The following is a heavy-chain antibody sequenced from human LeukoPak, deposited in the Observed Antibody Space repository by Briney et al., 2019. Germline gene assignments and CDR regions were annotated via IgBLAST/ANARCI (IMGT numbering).Heavy chain of an antibody. D-gene: IGHD4-23*01. Sequence: ASVKVSCKASGGTLSSYAISWVRQAPGQGLEWMGGIIPIFGTANYAQKFQGRVTITTDESTSTAYMELSSLRSEDTAVYYCARQEDGGNSVGEAFDIWGQGTMVTVSS. CDR1: GGTLSSYA. V-gene: IGHV1-69*05. CDR2: IIPIFGTA. CDR3: ARQEDGGNSVGEAFDI. J-gene: IGHJ3*02.